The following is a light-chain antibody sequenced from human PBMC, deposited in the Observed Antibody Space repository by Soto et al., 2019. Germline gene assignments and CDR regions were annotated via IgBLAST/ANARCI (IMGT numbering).Light chain of an antibody. J-gene: IGKJ1*01. CDR3: QQSYSTPRT. CDR1: QSISSY. CDR2: AAS. V-gene: IGKV1-39*01. Sequence: DIQLTQSPSSLSSSLGDRVTITCRASQSISSYLYWYQQKPGKAPKLLIYAASSLRSGVPSRFSGSGSGTDFTLTISSLQPEDFAAYYCQQSYSTPRTFGQGTKVEIK.